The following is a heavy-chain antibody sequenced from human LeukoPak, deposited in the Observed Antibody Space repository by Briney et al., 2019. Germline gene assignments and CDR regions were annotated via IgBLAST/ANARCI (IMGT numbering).Heavy chain of an antibody. CDR1: GFTFSSYS. V-gene: IGHV3-23*01. Sequence: GGSLRLSCAASGFTFSSYSMSWVRQAPGKGLEWVSSISGSGGRIDYADSVKGRFTISRDNSKNTLSLQMNSLTAEDTAVYYCAKNPRLEGWIYFDSWGQGTLVTVSS. CDR3: AKNPRLEGWIYFDS. D-gene: IGHD1-1*01. J-gene: IGHJ4*02. CDR2: ISGSGGRI.